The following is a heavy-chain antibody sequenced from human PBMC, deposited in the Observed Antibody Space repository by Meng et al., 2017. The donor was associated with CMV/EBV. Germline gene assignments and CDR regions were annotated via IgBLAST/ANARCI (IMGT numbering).Heavy chain of an antibody. V-gene: IGHV4-39*07. CDR1: SSSSYY. Sequence: SSSSYYWGWIRQPPGKGLEWIGSIYYSGSTYYNPSLTSRVTISVDTSKNQFSLKLSSVTAADTAVYYCARDTDLIVVVPAAHRWFDPWGQGTLVTVSS. CDR2: IYYSGST. CDR3: ARDTDLIVVVPAAHRWFDP. D-gene: IGHD2-2*01. J-gene: IGHJ5*02.